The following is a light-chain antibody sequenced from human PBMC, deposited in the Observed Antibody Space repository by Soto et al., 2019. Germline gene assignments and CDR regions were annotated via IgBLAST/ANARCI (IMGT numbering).Light chain of an antibody. CDR2: GNS. J-gene: IGLJ2*01. Sequence: QLVLTQPPSVSGAPGQRVTISCTGSSSNIGAGYDVHWYQQLPGTAPKLLIYGNSNRPSGVSDRFSGSKSGTSASLAITGLQAEDEADYYCQSYDSMLSGSVVFGGGTKLTVL. CDR3: QSYDSMLSGSVV. CDR1: SSNIGAGYD. V-gene: IGLV1-40*01.